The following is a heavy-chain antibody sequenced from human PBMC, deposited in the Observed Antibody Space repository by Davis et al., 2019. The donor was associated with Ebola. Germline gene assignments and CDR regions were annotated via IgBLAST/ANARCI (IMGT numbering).Heavy chain of an antibody. J-gene: IGHJ4*02. Sequence: ASVKVSCKASAYTFLHYALNWVRQATGQGLEWMGWMNPRSGNTGLAQKFQGRITMTRNTSITTAYMELSSLRSEDTAVYYCARGWSSGDSLGGWGQGTLVTVSS. V-gene: IGHV1-8*01. CDR1: AYTFLHYA. CDR2: MNPRSGNT. CDR3: ARGWSSGDSLGG. D-gene: IGHD6-19*01.